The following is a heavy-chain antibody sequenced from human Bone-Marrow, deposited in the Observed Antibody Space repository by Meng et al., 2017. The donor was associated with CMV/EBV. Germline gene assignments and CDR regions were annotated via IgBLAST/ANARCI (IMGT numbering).Heavy chain of an antibody. J-gene: IGHJ5*02. CDR2: INHSGST. CDR3: ARVEGVWLELRRSVWFDP. CDR1: GSFSGYY. V-gene: IGHV4-34*01. Sequence: GSFSGYYWSWSRQPPGKGLEWIGEINHSGSTNYNPSLKSRVTISVDTSKNQFSLKLSSVTAADTAVYYCARVEGVWLELRRSVWFDPWGQGTLVTVSS. D-gene: IGHD1-7*01.